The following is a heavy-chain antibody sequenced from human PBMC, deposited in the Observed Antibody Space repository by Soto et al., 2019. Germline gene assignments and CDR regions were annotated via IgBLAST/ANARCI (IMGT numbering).Heavy chain of an antibody. Sequence: GASVKVSCKASGYAFTSYYMHWVRQAPGQGLEWMGIINPSGGSTSYAQKFQGRVTMTRDTSTSTVYMELSSLRSEDTAVYYCARDRRVVAATPTYFDYWGQGTLVTVSS. CDR1: GYAFTSYY. CDR3: ARDRRVVAATPTYFDY. CDR2: INPSGGST. V-gene: IGHV1-46*01. J-gene: IGHJ4*02. D-gene: IGHD2-15*01.